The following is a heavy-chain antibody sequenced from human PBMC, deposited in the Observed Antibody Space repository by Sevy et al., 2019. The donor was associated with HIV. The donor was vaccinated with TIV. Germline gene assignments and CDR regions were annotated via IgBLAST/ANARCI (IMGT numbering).Heavy chain of an antibody. CDR3: AKFWGRGRGKDAFDI. CDR2: ISGSGGST. CDR1: GFTFSSYA. J-gene: IGHJ3*02. D-gene: IGHD3-16*01. V-gene: IGHV3-23*01. Sequence: GGSLRPSCAASGFTFSSYAMSWVRQAPGKGLEWVSAISGSGGSTYYADSVKGRFTISRDNSKNTLYLQMNSLRAEDTAVYYCAKFWGRGRGKDAFDIWGQGTMVTVSS.